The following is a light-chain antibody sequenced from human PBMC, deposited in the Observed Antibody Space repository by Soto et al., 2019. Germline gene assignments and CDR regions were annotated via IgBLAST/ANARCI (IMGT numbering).Light chain of an antibody. CDR2: WAS. CDR1: QSILYSSNNNNY. Sequence: DIVMTQSPDSLAVSLGERATINCKSSQSILYSSNNNNYLAWYQQKPGQPPKLLIYWASIRASGVPDRFSGSGSGTDFTLTISSLQAEDVAVYYCHQYYVNPSTFGPGTKVDI. V-gene: IGKV4-1*01. J-gene: IGKJ3*01. CDR3: HQYYVNPST.